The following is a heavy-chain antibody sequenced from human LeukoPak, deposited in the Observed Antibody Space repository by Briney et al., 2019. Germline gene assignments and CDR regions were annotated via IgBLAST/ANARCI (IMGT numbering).Heavy chain of an antibody. J-gene: IGHJ4*02. D-gene: IGHD6-13*01. CDR1: GYSFTSYW. CDR2: IYPGDSAT. CDR3: ARRIAAAGIDYFDY. V-gene: IGHV5-51*01. Sequence: GESLKISCKGSGYSFTSYWIGWVRQMPGKGLEWMGIIYPGDSATKYSPSFQGQVTISADKSISTAYLQWSSLKASDTAMYYCARRIAAAGIDYFDYWGQGTLVTVSS.